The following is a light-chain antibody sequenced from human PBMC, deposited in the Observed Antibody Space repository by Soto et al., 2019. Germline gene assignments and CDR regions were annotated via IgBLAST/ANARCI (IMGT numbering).Light chain of an antibody. CDR1: QSVSSY. V-gene: IGKV3-11*01. Sequence: EIVLTQSPATLSLSPGERATLSCRASQSVSSYLAWYQQKPGQAPRLLIYDASNRPTVIPARFSGSGSGTDFTLTISSLEPEDFAVYYCQQRSNWPTFGQGTKVEIK. J-gene: IGKJ1*01. CDR3: QQRSNWPT. CDR2: DAS.